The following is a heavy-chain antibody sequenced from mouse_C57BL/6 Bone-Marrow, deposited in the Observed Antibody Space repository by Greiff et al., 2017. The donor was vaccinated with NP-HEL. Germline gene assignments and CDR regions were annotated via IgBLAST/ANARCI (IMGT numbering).Heavy chain of an antibody. CDR2: LNPGSGGT. V-gene: IGHV1-54*01. CDR3: ARGYYGSSYWYFDV. J-gene: IGHJ1*03. D-gene: IGHD1-1*01. Sequence: QVQLQQSGAELVRPGTSVKVSCKASGYAFTNYLIEWVKQRPGQGLEWIGVLNPGSGGTNYNEKFKGKATLTADKSSSTAYMQLSSLTSEDSAVYFCARGYYGSSYWYFDVWGTGTTVTVSS. CDR1: GYAFTNYL.